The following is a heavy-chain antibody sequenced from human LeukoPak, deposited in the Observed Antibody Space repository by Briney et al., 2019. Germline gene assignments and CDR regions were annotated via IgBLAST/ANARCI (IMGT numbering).Heavy chain of an antibody. J-gene: IGHJ3*01. D-gene: IGHD1-20*01. Sequence: GGSLRLSCAASGFTFSSYSMNWVRQAPGKGLEWVSSISSSSSYIYYADSVKGRFTASRDNAKSSLYLQMNSLRAEDTALYYCARAYGKWNDVYFYAFDLWGQGTMVTVSS. V-gene: IGHV3-21*04. CDR3: ARAYGKWNDVYFYAFDL. CDR2: ISSSSSYI. CDR1: GFTFSSYS.